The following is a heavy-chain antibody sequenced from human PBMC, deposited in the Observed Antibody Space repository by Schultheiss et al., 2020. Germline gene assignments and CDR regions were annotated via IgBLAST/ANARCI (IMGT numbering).Heavy chain of an antibody. CDR2: IYYSGST. CDR1: GDSFSSSTYC. D-gene: IGHD3-10*01. V-gene: IGHV4-39*01. Sequence: SETMSLTCTVSGDSFSSSTYCWGWIRQSPWKGLEWIGSIYYSGSTYYNPSLKSRVTVSVDTSKNQVSLKVNSVTAADTAVYYCAGGGYYGSESWGQGTLVNVS. CDR3: AGGGYYGSES. J-gene: IGHJ4*02.